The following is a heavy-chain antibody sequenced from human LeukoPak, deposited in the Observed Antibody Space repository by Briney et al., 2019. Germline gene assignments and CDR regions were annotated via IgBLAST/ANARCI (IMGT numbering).Heavy chain of an antibody. V-gene: IGHV3-48*03. CDR3: ASLYRSGWYLTDY. D-gene: IGHD6-19*01. Sequence: GGSLRLSCAASGFTFSSYEMNWVRQAPGKGLEWVSYISSSGSTIYYADSVKGRFTISRDNAKNSLYLQMNGLRAEDTAVYYCASLYRSGWYLTDYWGQGTRVTVSS. CDR2: ISSSGSTI. CDR1: GFTFSSYE. J-gene: IGHJ4*02.